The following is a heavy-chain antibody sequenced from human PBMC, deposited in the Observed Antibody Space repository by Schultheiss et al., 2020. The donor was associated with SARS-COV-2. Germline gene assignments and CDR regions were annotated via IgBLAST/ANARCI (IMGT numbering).Heavy chain of an antibody. Sequence: ASVKVSCKASGYTFTGYYMHWVRQAPGQGLEWMGWINPNSGGTNYAQKFQGRVTMTRDTSISTAYMELSRLRSNDTAVYYCARGTIFGVVTPLDYWGQGTLVTVSS. J-gene: IGHJ4*02. V-gene: IGHV1-2*02. D-gene: IGHD3-3*01. CDR1: GYTFTGYY. CDR2: INPNSGGT. CDR3: ARGTIFGVVTPLDY.